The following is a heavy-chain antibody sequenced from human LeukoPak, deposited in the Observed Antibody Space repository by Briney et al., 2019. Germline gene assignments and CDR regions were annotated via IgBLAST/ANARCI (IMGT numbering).Heavy chain of an antibody. CDR3: ATGLLWFGELLPDFDY. CDR2: IIPIFGTA. Sequence: SVKVSCKASGGTFSSYAISWVRQAPGQGLEWMGGIIPIFGTANYAQKFQGRVTMTEDTSTDTAYMELSSLRSEDTAVYYCATGLLWFGELLPDFDYWGQGTLVTVSS. CDR1: GGTFSSYA. D-gene: IGHD3-10*01. J-gene: IGHJ4*02. V-gene: IGHV1-69*06.